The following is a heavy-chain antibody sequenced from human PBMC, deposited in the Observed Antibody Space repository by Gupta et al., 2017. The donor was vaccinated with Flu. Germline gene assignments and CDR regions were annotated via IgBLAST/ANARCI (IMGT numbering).Heavy chain of an antibody. CDR1: GFRFDDHA. Sequence: EVQLVESGGGLVQPGRSLRLSCAASGFRFDDHAMHWVRQLPGKGLEWVSGITWNSDRVHYADSVKGRFTISRDNAKNSLSLQMNSLRPEDTAFYYCARGVGSSSLFIYFDYWGQGNMVTVSS. CDR2: ITWNSDRV. J-gene: IGHJ4*02. D-gene: IGHD6-6*01. V-gene: IGHV3-9*01. CDR3: ARGVGSSSLFIYFDY.